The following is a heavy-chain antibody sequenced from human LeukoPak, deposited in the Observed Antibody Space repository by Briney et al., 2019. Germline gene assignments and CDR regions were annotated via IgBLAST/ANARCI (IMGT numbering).Heavy chain of an antibody. V-gene: IGHV1-2*02. CDR2: INPNSGGT. Sequence: ASVKVSCKASGYTFTAYYMHWARQAPGQGLEWMGWINPNSGGTNSSQKFQDRVTLTRDTSISTAYMELGSLRSDDTAIYYCARAYGSGSSYHPDYWGQGTLVTVSS. D-gene: IGHD3-10*01. J-gene: IGHJ4*02. CDR3: ARAYGSGSSYHPDY. CDR1: GYTFTAYY.